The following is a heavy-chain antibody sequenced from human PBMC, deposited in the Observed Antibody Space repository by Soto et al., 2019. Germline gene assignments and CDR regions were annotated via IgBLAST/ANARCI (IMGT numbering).Heavy chain of an antibody. V-gene: IGHV1-2*04. CDR1: GYTFTGYY. CDR2: INPNSGGT. Sequence: GASVKVSCKASGYTFTGYYMHWVRQAPGQGLERMGWINPNSGGTNYAQKFQGWVTMTRDTSISTAYMELSRLRSDNTAVYYCARGGASVYSSSTNIGYWGQGTLVTVS. D-gene: IGHD6-6*01. J-gene: IGHJ4*02. CDR3: ARGGASVYSSSTNIGY.